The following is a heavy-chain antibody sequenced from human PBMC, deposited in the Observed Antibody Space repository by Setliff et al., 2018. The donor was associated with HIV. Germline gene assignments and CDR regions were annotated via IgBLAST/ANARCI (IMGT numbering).Heavy chain of an antibody. J-gene: IGHJ4*02. CDR3: ARESPSSSWFYFDF. D-gene: IGHD6-13*01. V-gene: IGHV4-34*01. CDR2: INHSGRT. Sequence: PSETLSLTCAVYGGSFSGYYWSWVRQPPGKGLEWIGEINHSGRTKYSPSLRSRVSISVDTSKNQFSLKLGSVTAADTAVYYCARESPSSSWFYFDFWGQGTLVTSPQ. CDR1: GGSFSGYY.